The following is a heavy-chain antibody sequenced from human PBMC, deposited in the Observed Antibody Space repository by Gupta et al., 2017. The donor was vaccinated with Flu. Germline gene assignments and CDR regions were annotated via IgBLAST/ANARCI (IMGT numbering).Heavy chain of an antibody. CDR1: SRYA. Sequence: SRYASTWGRQAPGHGLEWMGGIVPIIGTPNYAQRFQGRVTITADESTNIAYMELTSLRSEDTAMYYCARPGAYCGDDCHSGSAFDIWGQGTMVTVS. D-gene: IGHD2-21*02. CDR2: IVPIIGTP. V-gene: IGHV1-69*01. CDR3: ARPGAYCGDDCHSGSAFDI. J-gene: IGHJ3*02.